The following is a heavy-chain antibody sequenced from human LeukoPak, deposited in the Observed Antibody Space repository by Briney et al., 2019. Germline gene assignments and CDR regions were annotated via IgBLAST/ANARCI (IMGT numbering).Heavy chain of an antibody. CDR1: GRSLSSRCSY. D-gene: IGHD3-22*01. CDR2: IYYSGST. J-gene: IGHJ4*02. CDR3: AGQPDPNYNDGSGPRDY. V-gene: IGHV4-39*01. Sequence: PSETLSLTCTVYGRSLSSRCSYWDWIRQPPVNGSEWFGSIYYSGSTYYSPSLKSRVTISVDTSKNQFSLKLSSVTAADTAVYYCAGQPDPNYNDGSGPRDYWGQGTLVTVSS.